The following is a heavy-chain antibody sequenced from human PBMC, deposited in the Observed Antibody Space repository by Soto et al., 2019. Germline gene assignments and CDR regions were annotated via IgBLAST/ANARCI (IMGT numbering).Heavy chain of an antibody. CDR2: IYYSGSA. D-gene: IGHD3-22*01. CDR1: GNSIRSGDYY. J-gene: IGHJ4*02. V-gene: IGHV4-30-4*01. Sequence: SETLSLTCTVSGNSIRSGDYYWSWVRQSPGKGLDWIGYIYYSGSAYYNPSLKSRPTISVDTSRNQFSLELTSVTAADTAVYYCARLYYYDTSGYLSFDYWGQGTPVTVSS. CDR3: ARLYYYDTSGYLSFDY.